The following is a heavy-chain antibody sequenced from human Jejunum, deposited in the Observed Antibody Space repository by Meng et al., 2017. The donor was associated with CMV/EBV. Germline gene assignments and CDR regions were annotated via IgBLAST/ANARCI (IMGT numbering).Heavy chain of an antibody. Sequence: SDDYWTWVRQVPGKWLEWIGKINQGRGTYYNPTLKSRVTISVDRSKNQFSLMLRYVSAADTAVYYCARGRHGDNALSYYYGMDVWSQGTTVTVSS. CDR3: ARGRHGDNALSYYYGMDV. CDR1: SDDY. D-gene: IGHD4-17*01. V-gene: IGHV4-34*01. J-gene: IGHJ6*02. CDR2: INQGRGT.